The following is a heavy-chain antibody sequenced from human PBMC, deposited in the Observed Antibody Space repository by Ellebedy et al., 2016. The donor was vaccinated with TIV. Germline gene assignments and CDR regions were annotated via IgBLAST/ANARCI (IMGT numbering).Heavy chain of an antibody. CDR1: GFTFSSFA. D-gene: IGHD2-21*01. V-gene: IGHV3-23*01. J-gene: IGHJ4*02. CDR2: FSDNT. Sequence: GESLKISCAASGFTFSSFAMSWVRQAPGKGLEWVSHFSDNTYYADSVKGRFTISRDISRNTLYLQMSGLRAEDTAAYYCTPWGLGGYWGQGTLVTVSS. CDR3: TPWGLGGY.